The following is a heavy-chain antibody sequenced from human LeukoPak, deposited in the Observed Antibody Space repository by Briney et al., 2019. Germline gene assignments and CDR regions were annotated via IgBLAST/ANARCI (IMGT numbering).Heavy chain of an antibody. CDR3: ARETTVTSGWFDP. CDR2: ITSSSSYI. CDR1: GFTLSSYS. D-gene: IGHD4-17*01. Sequence: GGSLRLSCAASGFTLSSYSMIWVRQAPGKGLEWVSSITSSSSYIYYAGSVKGRFTISRDNAKNSLYLQMNNLRAEDTAVYYCARETTVTSGWFDPWGQGTLVTVSS. J-gene: IGHJ5*02. V-gene: IGHV3-21*01.